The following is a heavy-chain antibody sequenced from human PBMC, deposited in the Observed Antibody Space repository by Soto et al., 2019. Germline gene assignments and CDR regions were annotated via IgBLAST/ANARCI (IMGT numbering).Heavy chain of an antibody. CDR3: ARNVAGSSTQGYYYYGMDV. J-gene: IGHJ6*02. D-gene: IGHD2-2*01. V-gene: IGHV5-51*01. Sequence: PGESLKISGXGSGYSFTSYWIGWVRQMPGKGLEWMGIIYPGDSDTRYSPSFQGQVTISADKSISTAYLQWSSLKASDTAMYYCARNVAGSSTQGYYYYGMDVWGQGTTVTVSS. CDR2: IYPGDSDT. CDR1: GYSFTSYW.